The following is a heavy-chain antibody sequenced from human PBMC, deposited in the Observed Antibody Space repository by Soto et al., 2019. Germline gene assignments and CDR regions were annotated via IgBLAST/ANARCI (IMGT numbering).Heavy chain of an antibody. D-gene: IGHD3-3*01. J-gene: IGHJ6*02. Sequence: QVQLQQWGAGLLKPSETLSLTCAVYGGSFSGYYWSWIRQPPGKGLEWIGEINHSGSTNYNPSLKSRVTISVATSKNQFSLKLSSVTAADTAVYYCARGPIVLRFLEWLPTNYYGMDVWGQGTTVTVSS. V-gene: IGHV4-34*01. CDR1: GGSFSGYY. CDR3: ARGPIVLRFLEWLPTNYYGMDV. CDR2: INHSGST.